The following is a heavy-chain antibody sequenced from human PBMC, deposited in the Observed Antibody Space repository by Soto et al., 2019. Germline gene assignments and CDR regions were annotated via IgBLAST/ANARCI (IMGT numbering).Heavy chain of an antibody. CDR3: XXXXXXRAKPMDV. V-gene: IGHV1-18*01. J-gene: IGHJ6*02. Sequence: QVQLVQSGAEVKKPGASVKVSCKASGYTFTSYGISWVRQAPGQGLEWMGWISAYNGNTNYAQTLQGRVTMTTDTSTXXXYXXXXSXRXXXXXXXXXXXXXXXRAKPMDVWGQGTTVTVSS. D-gene: IGHD1-26*01. CDR1: GYTFTSYG. CDR2: ISAYNGNT.